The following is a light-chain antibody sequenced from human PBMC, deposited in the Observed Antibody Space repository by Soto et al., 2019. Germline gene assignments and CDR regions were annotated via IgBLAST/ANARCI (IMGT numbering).Light chain of an antibody. V-gene: IGKV1-5*03. Sequence: DIQMTQSPSTLSASVGDRVTITCRASQSISSWFAWYQQKPGKAPKVLIYKASSLESGVPSRFSGRGSGTEFTLTISSLQPDDFATYYCQQYNSFTWTFGQGTKVEIK. J-gene: IGKJ1*01. CDR1: QSISSW. CDR3: QQYNSFTWT. CDR2: KAS.